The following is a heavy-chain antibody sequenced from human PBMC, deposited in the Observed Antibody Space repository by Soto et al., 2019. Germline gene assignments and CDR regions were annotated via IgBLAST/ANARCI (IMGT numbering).Heavy chain of an antibody. J-gene: IGHJ4*02. V-gene: IGHV1-18*01. CDR1: GDTFASFG. Sequence: ASVKVSCKASGDTFASFGFSWVRQAPGQGLEWLGGISAYNGNTHYAQKVRDRVTLTTDTSTNTAYMELRSLTSDDTAVYYCARDQASITDRILQYWRQGTRVTVSS. D-gene: IGHD3-10*01. CDR3: ARDQASITDRILQY. CDR2: ISAYNGNT.